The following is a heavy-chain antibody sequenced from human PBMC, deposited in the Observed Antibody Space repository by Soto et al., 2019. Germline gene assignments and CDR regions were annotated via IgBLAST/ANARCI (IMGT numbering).Heavy chain of an antibody. Sequence: QPGGSLRLSCAASGFTFSSYAMSWVRQAPGKGLEWVSAISGSGGSTYYADSVKGRFTISRDNSKNTLYLQMNSLRAEDTAEYYCAKADQWIVVVPHPYGKDVWGQGTTVTVSS. CDR3: AKADQWIVVVPHPYGKDV. CDR1: GFTFSSYA. J-gene: IGHJ6*02. CDR2: ISGSGGST. V-gene: IGHV3-23*01. D-gene: IGHD2-2*01.